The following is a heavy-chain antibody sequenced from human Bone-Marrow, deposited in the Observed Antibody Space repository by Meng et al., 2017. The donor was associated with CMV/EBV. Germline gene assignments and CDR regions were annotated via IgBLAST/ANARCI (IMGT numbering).Heavy chain of an antibody. J-gene: IGHJ6*02. CDR1: GGSISSSSYY. D-gene: IGHD3-22*01. CDR3: ARATFGDYYDSSGYLYYYYGMDV. V-gene: IGHV4-39*07. CDR2: IYYSGST. Sequence: SETLSLTCTVSGGSISSSSYYWGWIRQPPGKGLEWIGSIYYSGSTYYNPSLKSRVTISVDTSKNQFSLKLSSVTAADTAVYYCARATFGDYYDSSGYLYYYYGMDVWGQGTTVTVSS.